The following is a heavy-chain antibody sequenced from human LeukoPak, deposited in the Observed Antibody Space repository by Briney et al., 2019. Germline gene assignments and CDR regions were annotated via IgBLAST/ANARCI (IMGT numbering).Heavy chain of an antibody. CDR3: ASGAYSGSHPGNWFDP. CDR1: GFTFSSYG. J-gene: IGHJ5*02. D-gene: IGHD1-26*01. CDR2: ISSSSSYI. Sequence: GGSLRLSCAASGFTFSSYGMHWVRQAPGKGLEWVSSISSSSSYIYYADSVKGRFTISRDNAKNSLYLQMNSLRAEDTAVYYCASGAYSGSHPGNWFDPWGQGTLVTVPS. V-gene: IGHV3-21*01.